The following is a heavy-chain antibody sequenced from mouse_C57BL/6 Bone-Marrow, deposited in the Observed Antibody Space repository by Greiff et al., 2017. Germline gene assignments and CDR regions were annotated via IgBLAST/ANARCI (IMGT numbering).Heavy chain of an antibody. D-gene: IGHD2-4*01. Sequence: QVQLQQPEAELVKPGASVKLSCKASGYTFTSYWMQWVKQRPGQGLEWIGEIDPSDSYTNYNQKFKGKATLTVDTSSSTAYMQLSSLTSEDSAVYYCARGSSIYYDYDYFDYWGQGTTLTVSS. J-gene: IGHJ2*01. CDR3: ARGSSIYYDYDYFDY. CDR1: GYTFTSYW. V-gene: IGHV1-50*01. CDR2: IDPSDSYT.